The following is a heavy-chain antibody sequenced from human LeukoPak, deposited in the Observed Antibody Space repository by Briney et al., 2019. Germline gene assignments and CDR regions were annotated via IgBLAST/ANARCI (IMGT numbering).Heavy chain of an antibody. D-gene: IGHD6-19*01. CDR2: IKQDGSEK. CDR1: GFTFSSYW. CDR3: ARDHLVRAVADAFDI. J-gene: IGHJ3*02. V-gene: IGHV3-7*01. Sequence: GGSLRLSCAASGFTFSSYWMSWVRQAPGKGLEWVANIKQDGSEKYYVDSVKGRFTISRDNAKNSLYLQMNSLRAEDTAVYYCARDHLVRAVADAFDIWGQGTMVTVSS.